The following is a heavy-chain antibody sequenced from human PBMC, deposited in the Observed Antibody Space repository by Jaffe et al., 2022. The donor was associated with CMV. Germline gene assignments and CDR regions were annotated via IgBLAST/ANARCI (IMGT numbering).Heavy chain of an antibody. CDR1: GVSISDISDY. J-gene: IGHJ5*02. CDR2: IYYTGNI. Sequence: QLRLQESGPGLVKPSETLSLTCSVSGVSISDISDYWGWIRQAPGKGLEWIGSIYYTGNIYYNPSLKSRVTLSVDTSKNLFSLRMTSVTAADTAVYYCARQSGDVVQPPAALRWLATNIKTNWFDPWGQGTLVTVSS. D-gene: IGHD2-2*02. CDR3: ARQSGDVVQPPAALRWLATNIKTNWFDP. V-gene: IGHV4-39*01.